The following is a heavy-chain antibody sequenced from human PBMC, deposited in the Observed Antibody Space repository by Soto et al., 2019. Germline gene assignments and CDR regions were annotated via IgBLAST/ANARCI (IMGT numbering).Heavy chain of an antibody. CDR1: GYTFTSYG. J-gene: IGHJ3*02. V-gene: IGHV1-18*01. D-gene: IGHD3-9*01. CDR3: ARVRGESRYFDMLLSHQSNFDI. CDR2: ISDYNGNT. Sequence: VQMVQSGAEVKKPGASVKVSCKASGYTFTSYGISWVRQAPGQVIEWMGWISDYNGNTNYAQKLQGRVTMSTDTSRSTAYMEMRRLRSSDTAVFNCARVRGESRYFDMLLSHQSNFDIWGQRTMVSDYS.